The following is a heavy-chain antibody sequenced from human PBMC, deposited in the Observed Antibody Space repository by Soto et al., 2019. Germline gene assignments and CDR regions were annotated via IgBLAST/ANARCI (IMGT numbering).Heavy chain of an antibody. J-gene: IGHJ3*02. CDR2: ISWNSGSI. CDR3: AKIALGWDRSHSDAFDI. Sequence: GGSLRLSCAASGFTFDDYAMHWVRQAPGKGLEWVSGISWNSGSIGYADSVKGRFTISRDNAKNSLYLQMNSLRAEDTALYYCAKIALGWDRSHSDAFDIWGQGTMVTVSS. V-gene: IGHV3-9*01. CDR1: GFTFDDYA. D-gene: IGHD2-21*01.